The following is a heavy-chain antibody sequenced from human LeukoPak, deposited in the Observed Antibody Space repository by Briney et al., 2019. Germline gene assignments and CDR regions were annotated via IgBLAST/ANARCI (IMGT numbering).Heavy chain of an antibody. D-gene: IGHD3-10*01. CDR2: FNHCGNT. Sequence: ASETLSLTCAVYGGSFSGYYWSWIRQPPGRGVEWIGEFNHCGNTNYNPSLKSRVTISVDTSKNQYSLKLSSVTAADTAVYYCARGRYYYGSGSFGLRNWFDPWGRGTLVTVSS. V-gene: IGHV4-34*01. CDR3: ARGRYYYGSGSFGLRNWFDP. CDR1: GGSFSGYY. J-gene: IGHJ5*02.